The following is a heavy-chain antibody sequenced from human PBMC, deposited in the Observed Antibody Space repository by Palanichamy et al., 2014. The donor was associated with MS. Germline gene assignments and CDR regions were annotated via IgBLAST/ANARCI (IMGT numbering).Heavy chain of an antibody. V-gene: IGHV3-7*03. CDR2: IKQDGSEK. CDR3: ARGPSADY. J-gene: IGHJ4*02. CDR1: GFTFSSHW. Sequence: EVQLVESWGGLVQPGGSLRLSCAASGFTFSSHWMSWVRQAPGKGLEWVANIKQDGSEKYCMDSVKGRFTISRDNAKNSLYLQMNSLRAEDTAVYYCARGPSADYWGQGTLVTVSS.